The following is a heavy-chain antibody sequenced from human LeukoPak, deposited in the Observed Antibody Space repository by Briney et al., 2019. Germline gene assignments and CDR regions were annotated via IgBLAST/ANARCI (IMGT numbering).Heavy chain of an antibody. J-gene: IGHJ4*02. D-gene: IGHD4-17*01. CDR1: GFTFQNYA. CDR2: VSSNSGVI. V-gene: IGHV3-9*03. Sequence: GRSLRLSCAASGFTFQNYAMHWVRQAPGKGLEWVSTVSSNSGVIFYADSVKGRFRISRDDARNSLYLQMNSLTPDDMALYYCAKDDCGDGMPNYYFDFWGQGTLVTVSS. CDR3: AKDDCGDGMPNYYFDF.